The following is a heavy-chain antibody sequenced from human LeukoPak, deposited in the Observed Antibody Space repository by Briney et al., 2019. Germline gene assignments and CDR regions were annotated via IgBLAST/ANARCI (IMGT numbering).Heavy chain of an antibody. CDR1: GGSFSGYY. CDR3: ARGMVRTFYYYYGMDV. CDR2: INHSGST. J-gene: IGHJ6*02. V-gene: IGHV4-34*01. Sequence: SETLSLTCAVYGGSFSGYYWSWIRQPPGKGLEWIGEINHSGSTNYNPSLKSRVTISVDTFKNQFSLKLSSVTAADTAVYYCARGMVRTFYYYYGMDVWGQGTTVTVSS. D-gene: IGHD3-10*01.